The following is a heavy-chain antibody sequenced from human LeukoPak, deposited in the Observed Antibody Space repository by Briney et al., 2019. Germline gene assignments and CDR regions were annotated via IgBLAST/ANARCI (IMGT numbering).Heavy chain of an antibody. CDR2: IIPIFGTA. D-gene: IGHD1-14*01. CDR1: GGTFSSYA. CDR3: ARVPPGLTWDAFDI. Sequence: ASVKVSCKASGGTFSSYAISWVRQAPGQGLEWMGGIIPIFGTANYAQKFQGRVTITADESTSTAYMELSSLRSEDTAVYYCARVPPGLTWDAFDIWGQGTMVTVSS. V-gene: IGHV1-69*01. J-gene: IGHJ3*02.